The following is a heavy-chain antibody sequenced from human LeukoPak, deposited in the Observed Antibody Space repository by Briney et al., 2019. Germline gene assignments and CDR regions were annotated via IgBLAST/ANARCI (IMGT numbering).Heavy chain of an antibody. Sequence: QPGGSLRLSSAVSGFTFRNAGMHWVRQAPGKGLEWVAVVWYDGSQKYYADSVKGRFTISRDNSKNMLSLHMNSLRAEDSAVYFCARDRGDYNHNFDYWGRGTLVTVSS. J-gene: IGHJ4*02. V-gene: IGHV3-33*01. D-gene: IGHD4-17*01. CDR3: ARDRGDYNHNFDY. CDR1: GFTFRNAG. CDR2: VWYDGSQK.